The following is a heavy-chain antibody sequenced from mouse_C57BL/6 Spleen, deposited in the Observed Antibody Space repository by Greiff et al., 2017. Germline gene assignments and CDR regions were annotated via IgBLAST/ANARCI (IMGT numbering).Heavy chain of an antibody. Sequence: QVQLQQSGPELVKPGASVKISCKASGYAFSSSWMNWVKQRPGKGLEWIGRIYPGDGDTNYNGKFKGKATLTVDKSSSAAYMQLSSLTSEASAVYFCARDYGSSPWFAYWGQGTLVTVSA. CDR2: IYPGDGDT. J-gene: IGHJ3*01. CDR3: ARDYGSSPWFAY. D-gene: IGHD1-1*01. CDR1: GYAFSSSW. V-gene: IGHV1-82*01.